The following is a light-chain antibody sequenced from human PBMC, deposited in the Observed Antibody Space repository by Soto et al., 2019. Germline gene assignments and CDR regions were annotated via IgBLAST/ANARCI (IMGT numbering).Light chain of an antibody. V-gene: IGLV2-14*01. CDR3: SSYETTDRRV. J-gene: IGLJ1*01. Sequence: SVLTQPASVSGSPGQSITISCTGTDDNVGRFYFVSWYQQHPGKAPKLLIYEVTKRPSGVSDRFSGSKSGNTASLTISGLHAEDEADYYCSSYETTDRRVFGTGTKLTVL. CDR1: DDNVGRFYF. CDR2: EVT.